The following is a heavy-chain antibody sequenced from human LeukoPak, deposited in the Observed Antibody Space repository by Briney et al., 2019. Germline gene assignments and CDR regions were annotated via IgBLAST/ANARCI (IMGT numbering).Heavy chain of an antibody. V-gene: IGHV3-7*01. CDR1: GFTFSSYW. Sequence: QPGGSLRLSCAASGFTFSSYWMSWVRQAPGKGLEWVANIKQDGSEKYYVDSVKGRFTISRDNAKNSLYLQMNSLRAEDTAVYYCARDVVVVAATRYYHYGMDVWGQGTTVTVSS. CDR2: IKQDGSEK. CDR3: ARDVVVVAATRYYHYGMDV. J-gene: IGHJ6*02. D-gene: IGHD2-15*01.